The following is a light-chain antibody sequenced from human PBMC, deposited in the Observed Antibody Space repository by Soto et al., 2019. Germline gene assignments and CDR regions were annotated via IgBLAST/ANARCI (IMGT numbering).Light chain of an antibody. J-gene: IGKJ4*01. CDR3: QQRSNWIT. Sequence: TKSPATLSLAQGERVTLSCRASESVSTNLAWYQQKAGQAPRLLIYGASTRATGIPARFSGSGSGTDFTLTISSLEPEDFAVYYCQQRSNWITFGGGTKVDI. V-gene: IGKV3D-11*03. CDR2: GAS. CDR1: ESVSTN.